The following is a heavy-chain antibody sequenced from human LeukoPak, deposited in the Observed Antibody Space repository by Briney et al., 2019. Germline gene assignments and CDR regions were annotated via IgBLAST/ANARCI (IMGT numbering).Heavy chain of an antibody. CDR2: ISYDGSNT. D-gene: IGHD3-10*01. Sequence: SGGSLILSCAASGFTLRTYAMHWVRQAPGKGLEWVAVISYDGSNTYYADSVRGRFTISRDSSKNTLYLQMSSLRAEDTAVYYCARADFYGSGSHPPGGFDYWGQGTLVTVSS. CDR1: GFTLRTYA. CDR3: ARADFYGSGSHPPGGFDY. V-gene: IGHV3-30*04. J-gene: IGHJ4*02.